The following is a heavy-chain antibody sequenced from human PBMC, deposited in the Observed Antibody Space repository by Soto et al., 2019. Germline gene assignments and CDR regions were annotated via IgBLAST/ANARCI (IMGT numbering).Heavy chain of an antibody. CDR1: GYSSTTFG. CDR3: VRDRLTVTGTKCFDY. Sequence: QVQLVQSGAEVKKPGPSVKVSCKPSGYSSTTFGISWVRQAPGQGLEWMGWMNSNSGKTDYAQKFQGRVTMTTDTFTRTAYMDLRSLTSDDTAVYFCVRDRLTVTGTKCFDYWGQGTLVTVSS. D-gene: IGHD4-17*01. CDR2: MNSNSGKT. V-gene: IGHV1-18*01. J-gene: IGHJ4*02.